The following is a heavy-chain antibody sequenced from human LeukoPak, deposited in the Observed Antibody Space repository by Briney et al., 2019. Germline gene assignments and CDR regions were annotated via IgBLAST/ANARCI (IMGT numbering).Heavy chain of an antibody. CDR2: ISYDGRKK. J-gene: IGHJ4*02. D-gene: IGHD3-3*01. CDR1: GFTFSSHM. V-gene: IGHV3-30*18. CDR3: AKDRDDFWSGYYYFDY. Sequence: GGSLRLSCAASGFTFSSHMMHWVRQAPAKGLEWVAVISYDGRKKYYGDSVKGRFTISRDNSKNTLYLQMNSLRPEDTAVYYCAKDRDDFWSGYYYFDYWGQGTLVTVSS.